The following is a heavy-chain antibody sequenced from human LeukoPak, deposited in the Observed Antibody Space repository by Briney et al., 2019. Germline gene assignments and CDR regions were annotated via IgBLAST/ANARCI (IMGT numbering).Heavy chain of an antibody. V-gene: IGHV3-23*01. J-gene: IGHJ4*02. CDR1: GFTFSSHA. CDR2: ISGTGGST. Sequence: GGSLRLSCEASGFTFSSHAMSWVRHASGKGLEWVSGISGTGGSTSYADSLKGRFTISRDNSKNTLYLQMNSIRAEDTAVYYCAQRRVQAPYFFDYWGQGTLVTVSS. D-gene: IGHD3-10*01. CDR3: AQRRVQAPYFFDY.